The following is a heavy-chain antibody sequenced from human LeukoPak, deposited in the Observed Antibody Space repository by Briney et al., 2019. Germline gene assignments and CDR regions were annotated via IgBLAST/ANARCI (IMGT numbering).Heavy chain of an antibody. CDR1: GGSISGYY. V-gene: IGHV4-4*07. CDR3: ARALQGPYYYYYYYMDV. Sequence: SETLSLTCTVSGGSISGYYWTWIRQPAGKGLEWIGRVYTSGSTHYNPSLKTRLTISVDTSKNQFSLKLSSVTAADTAVYYCARALQGPYYYYYYYMDVWGKGTTVTVSS. CDR2: VYTSGST. J-gene: IGHJ6*03.